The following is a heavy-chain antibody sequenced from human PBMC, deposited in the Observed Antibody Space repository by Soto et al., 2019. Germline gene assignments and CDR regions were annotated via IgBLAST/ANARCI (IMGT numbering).Heavy chain of an antibody. J-gene: IGHJ6*02. CDR1: GYSFTRYG. Sequence: QVQLVQSRAEVKNPGASVKVSCKASGYSFTRYGIAWARQAPGQGLEWMGWINTYNGNTNYAQNLQGRVTLTTDTSTSTAYMELTSLRSNDTAIYYCAMVDVYGTPGPQDVWGQGTTVIVSS. D-gene: IGHD2-8*01. CDR3: AMVDVYGTPGPQDV. V-gene: IGHV1-18*01. CDR2: INTYNGNT.